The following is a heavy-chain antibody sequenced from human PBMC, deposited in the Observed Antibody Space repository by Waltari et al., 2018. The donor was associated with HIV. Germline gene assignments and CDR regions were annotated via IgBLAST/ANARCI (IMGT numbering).Heavy chain of an antibody. J-gene: IGHJ4*02. CDR1: GNTLTIYG. CDR3: ARSPPQYDSSGYYCDY. CDR2: ISAHNGNT. V-gene: IGHV1-18*01. Sequence: QVQLVQSGAEVKKPGASVKVSCKASGNTLTIYGFTWVRQAPGQGLEWMGWISAHNGNTNYAQKLQGRVTMTTDTSTSTAYMELRSLRSDDTAVYYCARSPPQYDSSGYYCDYWGQGTLVTVSS. D-gene: IGHD3-22*01.